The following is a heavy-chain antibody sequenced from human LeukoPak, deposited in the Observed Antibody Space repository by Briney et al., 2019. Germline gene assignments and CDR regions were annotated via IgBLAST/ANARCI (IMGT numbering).Heavy chain of an antibody. V-gene: IGHV3-53*01. CDR2: IYSGGST. Sequence: GGSLRLSCAASGFTVSSNYMSWVRQAAGRGLEWVSVIYSGGSTYYADSVKGRFTISRDNSKNTLYLQMNSLRAEDTAVYYCARGGITIFGVVDYYYYGMDVWGQGTTVTVSS. CDR1: GFTVSSNY. J-gene: IGHJ6*02. D-gene: IGHD3-3*01. CDR3: ARGGITIFGVVDYYYYGMDV.